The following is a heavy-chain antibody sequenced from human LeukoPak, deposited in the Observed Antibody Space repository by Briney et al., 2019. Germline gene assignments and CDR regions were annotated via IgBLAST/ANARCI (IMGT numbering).Heavy chain of an antibody. V-gene: IGHV1-2*06. D-gene: IGHD1-26*01. J-gene: IGHJ3*02. Sequence: ASVKVSCKASGYTFTGYHMHWVRQAPGQGLEWMGRINPISGDTNYAEKFQGGVAMTRDTSISTAFMELTRLRSDDTAMYYCARGLDSSGSYRPYDAFDIWGQGTMVTVSS. CDR1: GYTFTGYH. CDR2: INPISGDT. CDR3: ARGLDSSGSYRPYDAFDI.